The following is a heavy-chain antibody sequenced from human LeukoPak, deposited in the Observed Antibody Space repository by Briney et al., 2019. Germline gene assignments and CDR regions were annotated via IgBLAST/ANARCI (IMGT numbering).Heavy chain of an antibody. Sequence: GESLKISCKGSGYSFTSYWIGWVRQMPGKGLEWMGIIYPGDSDTRYSPSFQGQVTISADKSISTAYLQWSSLKASDTAMYYCARPISTVTNAFDIWGQGTMVTVSS. D-gene: IGHD4-17*01. CDR1: GYSFTSYW. CDR3: ARPISTVTNAFDI. V-gene: IGHV5-51*01. J-gene: IGHJ3*02. CDR2: IYPGDSDT.